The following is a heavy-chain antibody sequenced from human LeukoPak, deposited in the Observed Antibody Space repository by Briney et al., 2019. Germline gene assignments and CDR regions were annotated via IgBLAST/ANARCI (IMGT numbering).Heavy chain of an antibody. Sequence: ASVKVSCKASGYTFTSFYMHWVRQAPGQGLEWMGIFNPSGSSTTYAQKFQGRVTMTRDTSTSIVYMELSSLGSEDTAVYYCARAGENYYDFYYWGQGTLATVSS. D-gene: IGHD1-26*01. CDR2: FNPSGSST. V-gene: IGHV1-46*01. CDR1: GYTFTSFY. CDR3: ARAGENYYDFYY. J-gene: IGHJ4*02.